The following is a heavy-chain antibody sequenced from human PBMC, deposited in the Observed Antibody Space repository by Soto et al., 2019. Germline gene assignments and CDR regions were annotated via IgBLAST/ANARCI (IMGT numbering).Heavy chain of an antibody. CDR1: GFTFSSYA. CDR3: ARESEDLTSNFDY. CDR2: ISSTTHYI. J-gene: IGHJ4*02. Sequence: PGGSLRLSCAASGFTFSSYAMSWVRRAPGKGLEWVSSISSTTHYIYYADSMRGRFTISRDNAKNAVYLEMNSLRAEDTAVYYCARESEDLTSNFDYWGQGTLVTVSS. V-gene: IGHV3-21*06.